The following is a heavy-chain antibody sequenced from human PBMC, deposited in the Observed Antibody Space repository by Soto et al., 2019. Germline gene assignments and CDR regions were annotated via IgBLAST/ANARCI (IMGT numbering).Heavy chain of an antibody. CDR1: GFTFSSYA. D-gene: IGHD3-16*01. CDR3: AKTARGDGHGDWYFDL. J-gene: IGHJ2*01. Sequence: EVQLLESGGGLVQPGGSLRLSCAASGFTFSSYAMSWVRQAPGKGLEWVSAISGSGGSTYYADSVKGRFTISRDNSKNTLYLQMNSLRAEDTAVYYCAKTARGDGHGDWYFDLWGRGTLVTVSS. V-gene: IGHV3-23*01. CDR2: ISGSGGST.